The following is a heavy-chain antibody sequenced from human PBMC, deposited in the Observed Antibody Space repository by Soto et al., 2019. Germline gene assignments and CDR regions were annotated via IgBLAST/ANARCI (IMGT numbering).Heavy chain of an antibody. D-gene: IGHD3-9*01. CDR1: GGTFSSYA. J-gene: IGHJ4*02. V-gene: IGHV1-69*13. Sequence: GASVKVSCKASGGTFSSYAISWVRQAPGQGLEWMGGIIPIFGTANYAQKFQGRVTITADESTSTAYMELSSLRSEDTAVYYCARARGGILTGYYIDYWGQGTLVTVSS. CDR2: IIPIFGTA. CDR3: ARARGGILTGYYIDY.